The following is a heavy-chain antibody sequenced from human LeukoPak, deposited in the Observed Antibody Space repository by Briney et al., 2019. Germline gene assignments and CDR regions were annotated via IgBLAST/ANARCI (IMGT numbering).Heavy chain of an antibody. Sequence: GGSLRLSCAGSGLSFSSHWMSWVRQAPGKGLEWVANTNDDGSEKNYVDSVKGRFTISRDNAKKSLFLQMNSLRADDTAVYFCLREEGAWGQGTLVTVSS. D-gene: IGHD3-16*01. CDR1: GLSFSSHW. CDR2: TNDDGSEK. CDR3: LREEGA. V-gene: IGHV3-7*01. J-gene: IGHJ5*02.